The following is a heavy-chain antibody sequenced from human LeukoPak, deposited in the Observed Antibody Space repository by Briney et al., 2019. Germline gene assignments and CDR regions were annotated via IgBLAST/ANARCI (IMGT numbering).Heavy chain of an antibody. J-gene: IGHJ4*02. V-gene: IGHV3-7*04. CDR2: MNQLGNEK. CDR3: ARGTYYYEF. Sequence: GGSLRLSCAVSKFTFSRYWTRWVRQAPGKGLEWVAYMNQLGNEKNYLDSVKGRFTISRDNAKNSLYLQMNSLRAEDTAVYYCARGTYYYEFWGQGTLVTVSS. D-gene: IGHD3-16*01. CDR1: KFTFSRYW.